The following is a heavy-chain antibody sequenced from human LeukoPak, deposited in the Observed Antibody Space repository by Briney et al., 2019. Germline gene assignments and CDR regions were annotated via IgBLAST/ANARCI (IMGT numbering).Heavy chain of an antibody. V-gene: IGHV4-59*11. CDR2: IYYSGST. J-gene: IGHJ6*03. D-gene: IGHD5-12*01. CDR3: ARVRYSGYDFGYYYYYMDV. Sequence: SETLFLTCTVSGGSISSHYWSWIRQPPGKGLEWIGYIYYSGSTNYNPSLRSRVTISVDTSKNQFSLKLSSVTAADTAVYFCARVRYSGYDFGYYYYYMDVWGKGTTVTVSS. CDR1: GGSISSHY.